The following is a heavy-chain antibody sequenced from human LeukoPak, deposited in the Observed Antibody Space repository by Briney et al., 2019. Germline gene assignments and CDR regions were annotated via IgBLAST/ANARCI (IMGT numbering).Heavy chain of an antibody. CDR3: AGSRGSYDPRPDY. D-gene: IGHD1-26*01. CDR2: ISSSGSYI. V-gene: IGHV3-21*01. J-gene: IGHJ4*02. Sequence: GGSLRLSCAASGFTFSSYSMNWVRQAPGKGLEWVSSISSSGSYIYYADSVKGRFTISRDNAKNSLYLQMSSLRAEDTAVYYCAGSRGSYDPRPDYWGQGTLVTVSS. CDR1: GFTFSSYS.